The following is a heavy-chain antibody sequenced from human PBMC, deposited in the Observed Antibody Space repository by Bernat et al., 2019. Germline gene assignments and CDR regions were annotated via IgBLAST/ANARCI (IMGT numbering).Heavy chain of an antibody. J-gene: IGHJ4*02. V-gene: IGHV3-15*01. D-gene: IGHD2-15*01. CDR1: GFTFSNAW. Sequence: EVQLVESGGGLVKPGGSLRLSCAASGFTFSNAWMSWVRPAPGKGLEWVGRIKSKTDGGTTDYAEPEKGRCTISRDESKNTPYLQMNSLKTEDTAVYYCTTDLRSIVVVVAATTDYWGQGTLVTVSS. CDR3: TTDLRSIVVVVAATTDY. CDR2: IKSKTDGGTT.